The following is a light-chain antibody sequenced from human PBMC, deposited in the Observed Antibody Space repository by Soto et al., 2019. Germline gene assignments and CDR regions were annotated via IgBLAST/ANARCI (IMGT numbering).Light chain of an antibody. Sequence: DIQMTQSPSSLSASVGDRGTITCRASQGISSNLAWYQQKPGKVPKLLIYGASTLQSGVPSRFSGSGSGTDFTLTISSLQPEDVSTYYCQKYDSAPLTFGQGTKVEF. CDR1: QGISSN. J-gene: IGKJ1*01. CDR2: GAS. V-gene: IGKV1-27*01. CDR3: QKYDSAPLT.